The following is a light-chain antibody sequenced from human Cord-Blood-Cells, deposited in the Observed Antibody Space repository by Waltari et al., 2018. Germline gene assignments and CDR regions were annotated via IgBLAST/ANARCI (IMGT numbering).Light chain of an antibody. J-gene: IGLJ2*01. CDR2: GNS. Sequence: QFVLTQPPSVSGAPGQRVTISCPGSSSNIGAGYDVHWYQQLPGTAPKPLIYGNSNRPSGVPDRFSGSKSGTSASLAITGLQAEDEADYYCQSYDSSLSGSVFGGGTKLTVL. CDR3: QSYDSSLSGSV. CDR1: SSNIGAGYD. V-gene: IGLV1-40*01.